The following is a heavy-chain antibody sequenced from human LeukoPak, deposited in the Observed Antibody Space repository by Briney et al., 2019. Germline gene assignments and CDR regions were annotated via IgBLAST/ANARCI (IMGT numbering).Heavy chain of an antibody. V-gene: IGHV1-2*02. D-gene: IGHD2-15*01. CDR3: ARELTPGYCSGGSYSYDAFDI. CDR1: GYTFTGYC. J-gene: IGHJ3*02. Sequence: ASVKVSCKASGYTFTGYCMHWVRQAPGQGLEWMGWINPNSGGTNYAQKFQGRVTMTRDTSISTAYMELSRLRSDDTAVYYCARELTPGYCSGGSYSYDAFDIWGQGTMVTVSS. CDR2: INPNSGGT.